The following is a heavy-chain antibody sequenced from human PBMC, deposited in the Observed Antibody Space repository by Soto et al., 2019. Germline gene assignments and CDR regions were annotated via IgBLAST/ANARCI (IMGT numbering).Heavy chain of an antibody. D-gene: IGHD6-19*01. CDR2: MTSHMKTI. CDR3: ARSVEGHFDY. J-gene: IGHJ4*02. V-gene: IGHV3-48*02. CDR1: GFTFSVYS. Sequence: EVQLVESGGGLVQPGGSLRLSCAASGFTFSVYSMNWIRQAPGKGLQWVSYMTSHMKTIHYADSVKGRFTISRDNAKNLVYLQMTSLRDEDTAVYYCARSVEGHFDYWGQGALVTVSS.